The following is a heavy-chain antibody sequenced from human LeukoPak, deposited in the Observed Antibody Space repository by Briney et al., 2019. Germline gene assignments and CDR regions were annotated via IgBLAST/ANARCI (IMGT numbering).Heavy chain of an antibody. CDR3: ARDQEGFDY. J-gene: IGHJ4*02. Sequence: ASVKVSCKASGYTFTSNYIHWVRQAPGQGLEWMGMIYPRDGSTSYAQKFQGRVTVARDTSTSTVHMELSGLRSEDTAVYYCARDQEGFDYWGQGTLVTVSS. CDR1: GYTFTSNY. CDR2: IYPRDGST. V-gene: IGHV1-46*01.